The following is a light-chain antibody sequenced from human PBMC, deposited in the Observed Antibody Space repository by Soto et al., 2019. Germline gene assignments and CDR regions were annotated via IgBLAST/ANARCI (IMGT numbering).Light chain of an antibody. CDR2: AAS. CDR1: QSISSR. J-gene: IGKJ1*01. CDR3: QHYNTYGT. Sequence: DIQMTQSPSTLSASVGDRVTITCRASQSISSRLAWYQQKPGQAPKVLIYAASILESGVPSRFSGSGSGTDFTPTITILQPDDFATYYCQHYNTYGTFGEWTKVEIK. V-gene: IGKV1-5*01.